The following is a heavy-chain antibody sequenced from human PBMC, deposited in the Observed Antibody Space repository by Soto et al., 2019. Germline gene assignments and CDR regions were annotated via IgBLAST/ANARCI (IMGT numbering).Heavy chain of an antibody. CDR2: ISSSSYI. CDR3: ATSEVYCSGGSCYSAGRGYFDY. D-gene: IGHD2-15*01. J-gene: IGHJ4*02. V-gene: IGHV3-21*01. CDR1: GFTFSSYS. Sequence: GGSLRLSCAASGFTFSSYSMNWVRQAPGKGLEWVSSISSSSYIYYADSVKGGFTTSRDNAKNSLYLQMNSLRAEDTAVYYCATSEVYCSGGSCYSAGRGYFDYWGQGTLVTVSS.